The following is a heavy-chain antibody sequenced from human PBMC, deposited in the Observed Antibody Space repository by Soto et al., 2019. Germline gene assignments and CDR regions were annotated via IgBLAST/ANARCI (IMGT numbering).Heavy chain of an antibody. D-gene: IGHD6-13*01. J-gene: IGHJ4*02. CDR3: ARVPGIAAAGSFDY. Sequence: GGSLRLSCAASGFTFSSYAMHWVRQAPGKGLEWVAVTSYDGSNKYYADSVKGRFTISRDNSKNTLYLQMNSLRAEDTAVYYCARVPGIAAAGSFDYWGQGTLVTVSS. CDR1: GFTFSSYA. CDR2: TSYDGSNK. V-gene: IGHV3-30*04.